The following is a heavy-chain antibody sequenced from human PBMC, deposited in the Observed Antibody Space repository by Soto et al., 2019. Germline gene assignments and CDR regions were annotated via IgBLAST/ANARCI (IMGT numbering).Heavy chain of an antibody. Sequence: SETLSLTCTVSGGSISSYYWSWIRQPPGKGLEWIGYIYYSGSTNYNPSLKSRVTISVDTSKNQFSLKLSSVTAADTAVYYCARNDILTGYYHFDYWGQGTLVTVSS. D-gene: IGHD3-9*01. J-gene: IGHJ4*02. CDR3: ARNDILTGYYHFDY. CDR1: GGSISSYY. CDR2: IYYSGST. V-gene: IGHV4-59*01.